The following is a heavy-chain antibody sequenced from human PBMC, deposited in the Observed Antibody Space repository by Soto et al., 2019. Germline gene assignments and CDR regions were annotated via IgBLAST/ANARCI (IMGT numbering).Heavy chain of an antibody. D-gene: IGHD3-16*01. CDR2: IIPIFGTA. CDR3: ARDASGDYVLGPGTHDRSDGMDV. V-gene: IGHV1-69*06. J-gene: IGHJ6*02. Sequence: QVQLVQSGAEVKKPGSSVKVSCKASGGTFSSYAISWVRQAPGQGLEWMGGIIPIFGTANYAQKFQGRAKITADKSTSTAYMELSSLRSEDTAVYYGARDASGDYVLGPGTHDRSDGMDVWGQGTTVTVSS. CDR1: GGTFSSYA.